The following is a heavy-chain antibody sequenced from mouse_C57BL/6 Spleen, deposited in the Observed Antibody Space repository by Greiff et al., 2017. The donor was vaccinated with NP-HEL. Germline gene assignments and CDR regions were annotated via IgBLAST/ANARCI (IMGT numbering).Heavy chain of an antibody. D-gene: IGHD3-1*01. CDR1: GYAFSSSW. J-gene: IGHJ1*03. V-gene: IGHV1-82*01. CDR3: ARTEQLYWYFDV. CDR2: IYPGDGDT. Sequence: VKLQESGPELVKPGASVKISCKASGYAFSSSWMNWVKQRPGKGLEWIGRIYPGDGDTNYNGKFKGKATLTADKSSSTAYMQLSSLTSEDSAVYFCARTEQLYWYFDVWGTGTTVTVSS.